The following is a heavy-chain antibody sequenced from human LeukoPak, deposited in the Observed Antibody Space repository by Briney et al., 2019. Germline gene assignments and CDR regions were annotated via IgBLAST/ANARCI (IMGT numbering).Heavy chain of an antibody. V-gene: IGHV4-61*01. J-gene: IGHJ6*02. CDR1: GDSVSSGNYY. CDR2: IYSSGST. CDR3: ARDPKDSYYYGMDV. Sequence: PSETLSLTCIVSGDSVSSGNYYWSWFRQPPGKGLEWIGYIYSSGSTNYNPSLKSRVTLSVDTSKNQFSLKLSSVTAADTAIYYCARDPKDSYYYGMDVWGQGTTVTVSS.